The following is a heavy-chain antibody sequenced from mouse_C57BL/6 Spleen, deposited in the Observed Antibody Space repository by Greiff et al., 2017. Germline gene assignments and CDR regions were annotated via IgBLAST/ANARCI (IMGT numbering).Heavy chain of an antibody. J-gene: IGHJ2*02. D-gene: IGHD2-4*01. CDR3: TFYSDYDVNYFDY. CDR2: IDPENGDT. CDR1: GFNIKDDY. Sequence: VQLQQSGAELVRPGASVKLSCTASGFNIKDDYMHWVKQRPEQGLEWIGWIDPENGDTEYASKFQGKATITADTSSNTAYLQLSSLTSEDTAVYYCTFYSDYDVNYFDYWCQCTSLTVSS. V-gene: IGHV14-4*01.